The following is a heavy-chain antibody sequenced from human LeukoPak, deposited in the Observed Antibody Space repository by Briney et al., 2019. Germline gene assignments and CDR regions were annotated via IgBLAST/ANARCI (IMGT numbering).Heavy chain of an antibody. J-gene: IGHJ4*02. V-gene: IGHV1-8*01. CDR3: ARVTASSSWYYALGY. CDR2: MNPNSGNT. CDR1: GYTFTSYD. D-gene: IGHD6-13*01. Sequence: ASVKVSCKASGYTFTSYDINWVPQGTGQGLEWVGWMNPNSGNTGYAQKFQGRVTMTRNTSISTAYMELSSLRSEDTAVYYCARVTASSSWYYALGYWGQGTLVTVSS.